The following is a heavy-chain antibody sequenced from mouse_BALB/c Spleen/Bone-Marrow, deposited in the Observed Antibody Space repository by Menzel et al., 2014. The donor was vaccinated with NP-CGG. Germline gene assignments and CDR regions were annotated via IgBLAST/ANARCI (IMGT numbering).Heavy chain of an antibody. CDR2: IDPANGNT. Sequence: VQLQQSGAELVKPGASVTLSCTASGLNIHDTYMHWVKQRPEQGLEWIGRIDPANGNTKYDPKFQGKATITADTSSNTAYLQLSSLTSEDPAVYYCAYGRSYGYFDYWGQGPTLTVSS. D-gene: IGHD1-1*01. CDR1: GLNIHDTY. V-gene: IGHV14-3*02. J-gene: IGHJ2*01. CDR3: AYGRSYGYFDY.